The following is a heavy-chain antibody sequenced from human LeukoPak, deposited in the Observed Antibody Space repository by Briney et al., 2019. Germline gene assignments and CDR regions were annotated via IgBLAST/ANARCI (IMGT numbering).Heavy chain of an antibody. CDR3: ASISDSSSYGFDF. CDR1: GYTFTGYY. J-gene: IGHJ3*01. D-gene: IGHD6-6*01. CDR2: INPNSGGT. Sequence: ASVKVSCKASGYTFTGYYIHWARQAPGQGLEWMGWINPNSGGTNYAQKFQGRVTMTRDTSISTAYMELSSLRSDDTAVYYCASISDSSSYGFDFWGQGTMVTVSS. V-gene: IGHV1-2*02.